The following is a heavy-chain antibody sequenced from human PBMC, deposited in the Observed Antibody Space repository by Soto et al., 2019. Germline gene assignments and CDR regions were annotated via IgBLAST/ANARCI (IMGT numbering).Heavy chain of an antibody. CDR1: GASISSSGYS. V-gene: IGHV4-30-2*01. CDR2: FLYTGTS. J-gene: IGHJ4*02. CDR3: ARGGGLPDCAGYSPPDY. D-gene: IGHD2-21*02. Sequence: QLQLQESGSGLLEPSQTLSLTCAVSGASISSSGYSWNWIRQAPGRGLEWIGSFLYTGTSSYDPSLKSRVTISADKSKNQSSLQLTSVTAADTAVYHCARGGGLPDCAGYSPPDYWGQGTLVTVSS.